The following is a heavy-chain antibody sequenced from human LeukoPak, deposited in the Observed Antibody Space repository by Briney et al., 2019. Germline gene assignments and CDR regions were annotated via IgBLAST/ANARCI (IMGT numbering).Heavy chain of an antibody. D-gene: IGHD2-15*01. V-gene: IGHV4-34*01. J-gene: IGHJ6*03. CDR3: AGSGSPSTTRRGKQGPPPYMDV. CDR2: INHSG. Sequence: SETLSLTCAVYGGSFSGYYWSWLRQPPGKGLEWIGEINHSGNYNPSLKSRFPISVDPSRNQFSLKLTSVTAADTAVYFCAGSGSPSTTRRGKQGPPPYMDVWGKGTTVTVSS. CDR1: GGSFSGYY.